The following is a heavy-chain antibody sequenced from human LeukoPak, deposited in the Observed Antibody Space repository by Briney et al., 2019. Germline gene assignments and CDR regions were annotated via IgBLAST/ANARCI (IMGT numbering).Heavy chain of an antibody. V-gene: IGHV4-59*01. J-gene: IGHJ6*02. CDR2: IYYSGST. CDR3: ARGNHYDFWSGYYTRDYYGMDV. D-gene: IGHD3-3*01. Sequence: SETLSLTCTVSGGSISSYYWSWIRQPPGKGLEWIGYIYYSGSTNYSPSLKSRVTISVDTSKNQFSLKLSSVTAADTAVYYCARGNHYDFWSGYYTRDYYGMDVWGQGTTVTVSS. CDR1: GGSISSYY.